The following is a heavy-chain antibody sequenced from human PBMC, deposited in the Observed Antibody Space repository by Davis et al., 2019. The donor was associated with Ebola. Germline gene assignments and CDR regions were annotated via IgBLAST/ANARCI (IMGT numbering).Heavy chain of an antibody. Sequence: PSETLSLTCAVYGGSFSGYYWSWIRQPPGKGLEWIGEINHSGSTNYNPSLKSRVTISVDTSKNQFSLKLSSVTAADTAVYYCARRHNGDGYKYFDYWGQNPGHRLL. CDR3: ARRHNGDGYKYFDY. V-gene: IGHV4-34*01. J-gene: IGHJ4*01. CDR2: INHSGST. D-gene: IGHD5-24*01. CDR1: GGSFSGYY.